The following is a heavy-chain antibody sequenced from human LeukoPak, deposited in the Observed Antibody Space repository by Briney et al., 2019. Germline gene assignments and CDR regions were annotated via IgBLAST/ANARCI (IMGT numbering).Heavy chain of an antibody. V-gene: IGHV4-59*12. CDR1: GGSISTYY. D-gene: IGHD2-2*02. J-gene: IGHJ5*02. CDR3: ARGVVVVPAAIRGRWFDP. CDR2: IYYSGST. Sequence: PSETLSLTCTVSGGSISTYYGNWIRQAPGKGLEWIGYIYYSGSTNYNPSLKSRVTMSVDTSRNQFSLKLSSVTAADTAVYYCARGVVVVPAAIRGRWFDPWGQGTLVTVSS.